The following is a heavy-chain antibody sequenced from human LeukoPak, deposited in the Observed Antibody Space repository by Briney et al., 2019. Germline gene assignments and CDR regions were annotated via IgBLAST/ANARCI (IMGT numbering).Heavy chain of an antibody. CDR2: IYYSGST. J-gene: IGHJ5*02. CDR3: ARRPAVAGTDGRGWFDP. V-gene: IGHV4-59*01. CDR1: GGSLSSYY. Sequence: PSETLSLTCTVSGGSLSSYYWSWIRQPPGKGLEWIGFIYYSGSTSYNPSLKNRVTISLDTSKNQFSLRLSSVTAADTAVYYCARRPAVAGTDGRGWFDPWGQGILVTVSS. D-gene: IGHD6-19*01.